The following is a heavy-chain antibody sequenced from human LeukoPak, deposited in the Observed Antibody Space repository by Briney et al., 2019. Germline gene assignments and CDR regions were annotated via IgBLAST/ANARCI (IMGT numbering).Heavy chain of an antibody. CDR1: GYTFTSYG. V-gene: IGHV1-18*01. CDR2: ISAYNGNT. CDR3: ARDNSVEDTAWWFDP. D-gene: IGHD4-23*01. Sequence: ASVKVSCKASGYTFTSYGISWVRQAPGQGLEWMGWISAYNGNTNYAQKLQGGVTMTTDTSTSTAYMELSSLRSEDTAVYYCARDNSVEDTAWWFDPWGQGTLVTVSS. J-gene: IGHJ5*02.